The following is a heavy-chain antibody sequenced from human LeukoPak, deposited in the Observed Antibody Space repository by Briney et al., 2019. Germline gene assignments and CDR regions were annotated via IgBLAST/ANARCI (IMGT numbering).Heavy chain of an antibody. Sequence: GGSLRLSCAASGFTFSSFALSWVRQAPGKGLEWVSAISGSGGSTNYADFVKGRVTVSRDNSKSTLYLQMNSLRAEDTAVYYCAKSSYYDSSGYYREYYFDYWGQGTLVTVSS. V-gene: IGHV3-23*01. D-gene: IGHD3-22*01. CDR2: ISGSGGST. CDR3: AKSSYYDSSGYYREYYFDY. CDR1: GFTFSSFA. J-gene: IGHJ4*02.